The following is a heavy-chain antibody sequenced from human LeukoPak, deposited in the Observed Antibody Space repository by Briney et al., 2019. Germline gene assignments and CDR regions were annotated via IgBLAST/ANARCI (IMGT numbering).Heavy chain of an antibody. Sequence: SVKVSCKASRGTFSSYAISWVRQAPGQGLEWMGRIIPTLEIANYAQKFQGRVTITADKSTSTAYMELSSLRPEDTAVYYCARVISGSWLWFWGQGTLVTVSS. D-gene: IGHD6-13*01. CDR3: ARVISGSWLWF. J-gene: IGHJ4*02. CDR2: IIPTLEIA. V-gene: IGHV1-69*04. CDR1: RGTFSSYA.